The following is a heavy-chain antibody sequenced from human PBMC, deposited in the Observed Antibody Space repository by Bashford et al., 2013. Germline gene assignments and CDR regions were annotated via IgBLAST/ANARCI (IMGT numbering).Heavy chain of an antibody. CDR2: INPSGGYT. V-gene: IGHV1-46*04. D-gene: IGHD2-15*01. CDR3: ARGGVGRPCSGGSCRYYFYGMDV. Sequence: VASVKVSCKASGYTFTSYYMHWVRQAPGQGLEWMGIINPSGGYTSYAQKLQGRVTMTRDTSTSTVYMELSSLRSEDTAVYYCARGGVGRPCSGGSCRYYFYGMDVWGQGTTVTVSS. CDR1: GYTFTSYY. J-gene: IGHJ6*02.